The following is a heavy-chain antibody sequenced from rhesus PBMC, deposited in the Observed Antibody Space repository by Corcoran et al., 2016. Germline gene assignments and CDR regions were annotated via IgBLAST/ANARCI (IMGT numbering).Heavy chain of an antibody. CDR1: GGSISGGYD. CDR3: ARGYYDISLDY. D-gene: IGHD3-28*01. V-gene: IGHV4-76*01. Sequence: QVQLQESGPGVVKPSETLSLTCAVSGGSISGGYDWSWIRQPPGKGLEWIGYIYGISGSTNNIPSLKNRVTISKDASKNEFSLKLGSVTAADTAVYYCARGYYDISLDYWGQGVLVTVSS. CDR2: IYGISGST. J-gene: IGHJ4*01.